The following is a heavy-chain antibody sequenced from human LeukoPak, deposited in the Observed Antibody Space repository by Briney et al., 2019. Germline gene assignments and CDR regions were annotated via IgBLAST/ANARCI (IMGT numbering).Heavy chain of an antibody. V-gene: IGHV4-39*01. Sequence: SETLSLTCTVSGGSISSSSYYWGCIRQPPGKGLEWIGGIYYSGSTYYNPSLKSRVTISVDTSKNQFSLKLSSVTAADTAVYYCARSDTAMVLDYWGQGTLVTVSS. D-gene: IGHD5-18*01. CDR2: IYYSGST. CDR3: ARSDTAMVLDY. CDR1: GGSISSSSYY. J-gene: IGHJ4*02.